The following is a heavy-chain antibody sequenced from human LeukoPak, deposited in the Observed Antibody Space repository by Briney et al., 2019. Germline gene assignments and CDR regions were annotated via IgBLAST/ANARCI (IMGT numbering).Heavy chain of an antibody. CDR1: GCTFRTYL. V-gene: IGHV3-7*04. J-gene: IGHJ5*01. Sequence: PGGALRLSCAASGCTFRTYLMSWVREAPEGGGGWVANIHADGIEKYPVESVKGRFTIFRDNARILLYLQMSSLRADETAVYYCSRGDDFSGDSWGQGTLVTVSS. CDR2: IHADGIEK. D-gene: IGHD2-21*02. CDR3: SRGDDFSGDS.